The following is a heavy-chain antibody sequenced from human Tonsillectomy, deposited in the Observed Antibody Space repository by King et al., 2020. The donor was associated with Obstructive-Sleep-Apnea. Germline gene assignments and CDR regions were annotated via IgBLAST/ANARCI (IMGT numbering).Heavy chain of an antibody. V-gene: IGHV3-7*01. J-gene: IGHJ4*01. CDR3: ALITGSDY. D-gene: IGHD1-1*01. CDR2: IKKDGREK. CDR1: GISFSNYW. Sequence: VQLVESGGGLVQPGGSLRLSCVVSGISFSNYWMSLVRQAPGKGLEWVANIKKDGREKYYSEAVKGRFTISRDNAKNSLFLQMNSLRVEDTAVYYCALITGSDYWGHGTMVTVSS.